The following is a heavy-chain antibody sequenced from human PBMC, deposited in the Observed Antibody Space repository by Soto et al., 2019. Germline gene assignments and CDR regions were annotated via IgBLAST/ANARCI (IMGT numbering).Heavy chain of an antibody. CDR1: GGSFSGYY. CDR3: ARGGRLTMVRGVKNWFDP. CDR2: INHSGST. D-gene: IGHD3-10*01. Sequence: SETLSLTCAVYGGSFSGYYWSWIRQPPGKALEWIGEINHSGSTNYNPSLKSRVTISVDTSKNQFSLKLSSVTAADTAVYYCARGGRLTMVRGVKNWFDPWGQGTLVTVSS. J-gene: IGHJ5*02. V-gene: IGHV4-34*01.